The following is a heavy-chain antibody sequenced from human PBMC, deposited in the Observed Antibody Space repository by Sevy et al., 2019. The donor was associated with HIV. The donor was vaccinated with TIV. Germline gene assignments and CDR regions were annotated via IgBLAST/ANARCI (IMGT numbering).Heavy chain of an antibody. V-gene: IGHV3-11*01. J-gene: IGHJ4*02. Sequence: GGSLRLSCAASGFTFSDHYMSWIRQAPGKGLEWVSYFSSGGSTKYYGYTVRGRFTISRDNAKNSLYRQMNGLRAEDTAVYYCASEDIRREGWPYFDYWGQGTLVTVSS. CDR1: GFTFSDHY. D-gene: IGHD1-1*01. CDR3: ASEDIRREGWPYFDY. CDR2: FSSGGSTK.